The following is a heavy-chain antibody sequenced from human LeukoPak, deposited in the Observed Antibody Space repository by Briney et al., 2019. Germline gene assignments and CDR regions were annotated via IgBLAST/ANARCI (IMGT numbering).Heavy chain of an antibody. CDR2: ISSSGSTI. Sequence: PGGSLRLSCAASGFTFSDYYMSWIRQAPGKGLEWVSYISSSGSTIYYADSVKGRFTISRDNAKNSLYLQMNSLRAEDTAVYYCAVGRPRNTTRLDDGYDFWGQGTMVTVSS. CDR1: GFTFSDYY. V-gene: IGHV3-11*04. J-gene: IGHJ3*01. D-gene: IGHD1-1*01. CDR3: AVGRPRNTTRLDDGYDF.